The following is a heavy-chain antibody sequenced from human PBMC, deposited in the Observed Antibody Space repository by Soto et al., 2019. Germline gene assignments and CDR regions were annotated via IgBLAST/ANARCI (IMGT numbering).Heavy chain of an antibody. V-gene: IGHV4-59*08. CDR1: APPMTNYY. Sequence: QVQLQGSGPGLVKPSETPPPPPPLPAPPMTNYYCSWFRQPPGQGLEWIGYMDYNGYTSYNPSLRSRVTISLDTSKSHFSLNLRSVTAADTALYYCARQGFGPLHGLVDVWGQGTTVTVSS. J-gene: IGHJ6*02. CDR3: ARQGFGPLHGLVDV. CDR2: MDYNGYT. D-gene: IGHD3-10*01.